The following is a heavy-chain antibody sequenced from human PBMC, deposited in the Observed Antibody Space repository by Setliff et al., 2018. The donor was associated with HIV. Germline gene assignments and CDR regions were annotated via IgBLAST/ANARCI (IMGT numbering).Heavy chain of an antibody. CDR1: GDSISSGGHY. D-gene: IGHD2-2*02. J-gene: IGHJ4*02. CDR2: IHYSGST. V-gene: IGHV4-30-4*08. CDR3: ARERAIYIPHFDY. Sequence: SETLSLTCSVSGDSISSGGHYWSWIRQSPGKGLEWIGYIHYSGSTYFNPSLKSRVSISTDTSKNQFSLKLSSVTAADTAVYYCARERAIYIPHFDYWGQGTLVTVSS.